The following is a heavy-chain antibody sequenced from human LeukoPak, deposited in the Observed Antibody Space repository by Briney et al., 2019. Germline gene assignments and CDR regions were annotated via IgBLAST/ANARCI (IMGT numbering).Heavy chain of an antibody. J-gene: IGHJ5*02. V-gene: IGHV4-34*01. CDR1: GGSFSGYY. CDR2: INHSGST. CDR3: ARLHSITIFGVVRSAFDP. Sequence: SETLSLTCAVYGGSFSGYYWSWIRQPPGKWLEWIGEINHSGSTNYNPSLKSRVTISVDTSKNQFSLKLSSVTAADTAVYYCARLHSITIFGVVRSAFDPWGQGTLVTVSS. D-gene: IGHD3-3*01.